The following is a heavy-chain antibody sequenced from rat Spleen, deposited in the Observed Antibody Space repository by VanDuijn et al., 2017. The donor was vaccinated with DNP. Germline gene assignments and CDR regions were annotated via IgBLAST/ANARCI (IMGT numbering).Heavy chain of an antibody. Sequence: EVQLVESGGGLVQPGGSLKLSCAASGFSFRKYGMAWVRQAPTKGLEWVASISTSGEYTHYRDSVKGRFTISRDNAKSTLYLQMDSLRSEDTATYFCARGNYPGINTFDYWGQGVMVTVSS. CDR3: ARGNYPGINTFDY. V-gene: IGHV5S13*01. J-gene: IGHJ2*01. D-gene: IGHD1-4*01. CDR2: ISTSGEYT. CDR1: GFSFRKYG.